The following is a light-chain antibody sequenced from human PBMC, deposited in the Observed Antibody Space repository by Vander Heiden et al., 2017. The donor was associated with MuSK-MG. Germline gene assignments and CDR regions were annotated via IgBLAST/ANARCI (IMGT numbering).Light chain of an antibody. CDR3: QQRSNCPLT. CDR1: QSVSSY. V-gene: IGKV3-11*01. Sequence: ECLLPQSPATLSLSPGERATISCRASQSVSSYLAWYQQKPGQAPRLLIYDASTMVSGIPARFSGSGSGTDFTLTISSLEPEDFAVYYCQQRSNCPLTFGGGTKVEIK. CDR2: DAS. J-gene: IGKJ4*01.